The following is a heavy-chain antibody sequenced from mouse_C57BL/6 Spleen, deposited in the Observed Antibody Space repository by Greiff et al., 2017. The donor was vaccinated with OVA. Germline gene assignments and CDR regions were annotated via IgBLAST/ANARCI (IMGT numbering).Heavy chain of an antibody. D-gene: IGHD2-4*01. Sequence: QVQLQQPGAELVKPGASVKLSCKASGYTFTSHWMQWVKQRPGQGLEWIGEIDPSDSYTNYNQKFKGKATLTVDTSSSTAYMQLSSLTSEDSAVYYCAREGDYDSWFAYWGQGTLVTVSA. V-gene: IGHV1-50*01. J-gene: IGHJ3*01. CDR1: GYTFTSHW. CDR3: AREGDYDSWFAY. CDR2: IDPSDSYT.